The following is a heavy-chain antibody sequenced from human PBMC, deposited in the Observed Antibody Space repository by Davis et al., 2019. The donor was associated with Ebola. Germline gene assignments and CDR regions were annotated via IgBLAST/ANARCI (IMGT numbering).Heavy chain of an antibody. V-gene: IGHV4-59*11. CDR1: DGSISSHY. D-gene: IGHD3-16*01. J-gene: IGHJ4*02. CDR2: IYDSGRT. Sequence: PGGSLSLTCTFSDGSISSHYWNWIRQPPGKGLEWVGIIYDSGRTNYNPALKSRVTISADTSKNQFSLNLRSVTAADTAVYYCVRFGRGAYWGQGPLVTVSS. CDR3: VRFGRGAY.